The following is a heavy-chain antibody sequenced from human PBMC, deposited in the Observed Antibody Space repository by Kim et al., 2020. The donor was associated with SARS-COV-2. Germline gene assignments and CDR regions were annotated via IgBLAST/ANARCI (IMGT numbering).Heavy chain of an antibody. CDR3: AKDLRMGVVIYGMDV. V-gene: IGHV3-23*01. D-gene: IGHD3-3*01. J-gene: IGHJ6*02. Sequence: SVKGRFTITRDNSKNTLYLQMNRLRAEDTAVYYCAKDLRMGVVIYGMDVWGQGTTVTVSS.